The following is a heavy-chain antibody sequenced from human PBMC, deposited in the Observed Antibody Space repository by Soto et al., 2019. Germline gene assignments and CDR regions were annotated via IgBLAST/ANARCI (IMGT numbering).Heavy chain of an antibody. CDR1: GFTFSSYA. J-gene: IGHJ6*02. D-gene: IGHD4-17*01. V-gene: IGHV3-23*01. Sequence: PGGSLRLSCAASGFTFSSYAMSWVRQAPGKGLEWVSAISGSGGSTYYADSVKGRFTISRDNAKNSLYLQMNSLRAEDTAVYYCARDPSDYGDYYYYGMDVWGQGTTVTVSS. CDR3: ARDPSDYGDYYYYGMDV. CDR2: ISGSGGST.